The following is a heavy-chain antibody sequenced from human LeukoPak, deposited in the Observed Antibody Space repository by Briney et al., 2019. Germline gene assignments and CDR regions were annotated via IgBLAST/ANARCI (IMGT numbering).Heavy chain of an antibody. CDR3: ARENRASYADY. V-gene: IGHV4-59*01. D-gene: IGHD1-26*01. J-gene: IGHJ4*02. CDR2: IYYSGST. CDR1: GGSISSYY. Sequence: SETLSLTCTVSGGSISSYYWSWIRQPPGKGLEWIGYIYYSGSTNYNPSLKSRVTISVDTSKNQFSLKLSSVTAADTAVYYCARENRASYADYWGQGTLVTVSS.